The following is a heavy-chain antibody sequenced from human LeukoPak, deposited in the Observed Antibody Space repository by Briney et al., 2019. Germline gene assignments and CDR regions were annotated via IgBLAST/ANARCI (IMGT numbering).Heavy chain of an antibody. CDR1: GGSISSYY. D-gene: IGHD3-3*02. Sequence: PSETLSLTCTVSGGSISSYYWSWIRQSAGKGLEWIGRIYTSGSTNYNPSLKSRVTMSVDTSKNQFSLRLSSVAAADTAVYYCAGGPYKHSRRPPGLWFDYWGQGTLVTVSS. CDR2: IYTSGST. V-gene: IGHV4-4*07. J-gene: IGHJ4*02. CDR3: AGGPYKHSRRPPGLWFDY.